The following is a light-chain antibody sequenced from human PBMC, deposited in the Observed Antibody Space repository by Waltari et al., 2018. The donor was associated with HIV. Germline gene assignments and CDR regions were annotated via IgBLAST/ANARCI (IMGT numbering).Light chain of an antibody. Sequence: DIQMTQFPSSLSASVGDRVTITCRASQGIRNYLAWSQQQPGKVPTLLISAASALQSGVPSRLSGSGSGTDFTLTISSLQPEDVATYYCQKYNSPPFTFGPGTKVDIK. CDR2: AAS. V-gene: IGKV1-27*01. CDR1: QGIRNY. J-gene: IGKJ3*01. CDR3: QKYNSPPFT.